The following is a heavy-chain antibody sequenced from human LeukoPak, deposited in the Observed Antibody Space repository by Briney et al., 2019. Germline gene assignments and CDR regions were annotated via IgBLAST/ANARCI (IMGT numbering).Heavy chain of an antibody. CDR2: ISGYGDSK. CDR1: GFTFSSYA. J-gene: IGHJ4*02. Sequence: GGSLRLSCAASGFTFSSYAMSWVRQAPGKGLEWVSAISGYGDSKYYADSVKGRFTISRDNSKNTLSLQMNSLRAEDTALYYCAKDGYAYYFHYWGQGTLVTVSS. CDR3: AKDGYAYYFHY. V-gene: IGHV3-23*01. D-gene: IGHD3-16*01.